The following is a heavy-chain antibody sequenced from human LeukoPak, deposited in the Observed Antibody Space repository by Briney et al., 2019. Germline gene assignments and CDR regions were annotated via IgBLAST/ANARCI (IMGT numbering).Heavy chain of an antibody. D-gene: IGHD3-22*01. J-gene: IGHJ4*02. CDR1: GFTFSSYG. Sequence: GGSLRLSCAASGFTFSSYGMHWVRQAPGKGLEWVSYISSSGSIIYYADSVKGRFTISRDNAKNSLYLQMNSLRVEDTAVYYCAREPYYDSSGYCLDYWGQGTLVTVSS. CDR2: ISSSGSII. V-gene: IGHV3-48*04. CDR3: AREPYYDSSGYCLDY.